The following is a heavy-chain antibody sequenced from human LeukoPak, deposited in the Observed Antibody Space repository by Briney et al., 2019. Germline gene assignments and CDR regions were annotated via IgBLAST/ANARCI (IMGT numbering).Heavy chain of an antibody. CDR2: ISSSSSYI. V-gene: IGHV3-21*01. Sequence: PGGSLRLSCAASGFTFSSYSMNWVRQAPGKGLEWVSSISSSSSYIYYADSVKGRFTISRDNAKNSLYLQMNSLRAEDTAVYYCAKDPEDTAMVYYFDYWGQGTLVTVSS. CDR1: GFTFSSYS. J-gene: IGHJ4*02. D-gene: IGHD5-18*01. CDR3: AKDPEDTAMVYYFDY.